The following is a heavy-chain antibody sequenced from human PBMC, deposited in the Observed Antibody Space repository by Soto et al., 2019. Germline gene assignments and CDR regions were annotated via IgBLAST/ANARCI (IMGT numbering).Heavy chain of an antibody. D-gene: IGHD1-20*01. CDR1: RYTFTSYY. J-gene: IGHJ6*02. V-gene: IGHV1-46*01. Sequence: ASVKVSCKAPRYTFTSYYMHCARHAPGQGLEWMGIINPSGGSTSYAQKFQGRVTMTRDTSTSTVYMELSSLRSEDTAVYYCARDQRITGTIDYYYGMDVWGQGTTVTVSS. CDR3: ARDQRITGTIDYYYGMDV. CDR2: INPSGGST.